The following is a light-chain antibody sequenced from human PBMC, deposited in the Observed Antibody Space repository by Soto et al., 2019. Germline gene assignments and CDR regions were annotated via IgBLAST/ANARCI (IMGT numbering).Light chain of an antibody. V-gene: IGKV3-11*01. J-gene: IGKJ5*01. CDR1: QSVSSY. Sequence: ETALTQSPATLSLSLGETATLSCRASQSVSSYLAWYQQKPGQAPRPLIHDESNRATGIPARFSGSGSGTDFTLTITSLEPEDFAVYYCQQRNNWPRSTFGQGTRLEIK. CDR2: DES. CDR3: QQRNNWPRST.